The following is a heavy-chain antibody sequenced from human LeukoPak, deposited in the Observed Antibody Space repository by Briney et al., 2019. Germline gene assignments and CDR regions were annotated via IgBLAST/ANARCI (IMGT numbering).Heavy chain of an antibody. CDR1: GYTFTGYY. Sequence: ASVKVSCKASGYTFTGYYMHWVRQAPGQGLEWMGWINPNSGGTNYAQKFQGRVTMTRDTSISTAYMELSRLRSDDTAVYYCARARRIAVAGQGDYWGQGTLVTVSS. J-gene: IGHJ4*02. D-gene: IGHD6-19*01. V-gene: IGHV1-2*02. CDR3: ARARRIAVAGQGDY. CDR2: INPNSGGT.